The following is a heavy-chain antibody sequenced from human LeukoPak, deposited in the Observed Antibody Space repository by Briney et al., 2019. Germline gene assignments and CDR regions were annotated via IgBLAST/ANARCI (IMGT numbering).Heavy chain of an antibody. Sequence: SETLSLTCAVYGGSFSGYYWSWIRQPPGKWLEWIGEINHSGSTNYHPSLKNRVSISVDTYNNQFSLKPTSVTAADTAVYYCARGYTVTTVLSIDYWGQGTLVIVSS. V-gene: IGHV4-34*01. CDR1: GGSFSGYY. CDR2: INHSGST. CDR3: ARGYTVTTVLSIDY. D-gene: IGHD4-17*01. J-gene: IGHJ4*02.